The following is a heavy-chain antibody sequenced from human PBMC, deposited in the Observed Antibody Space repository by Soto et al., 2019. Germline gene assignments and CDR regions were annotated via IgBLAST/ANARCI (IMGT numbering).Heavy chain of an antibody. V-gene: IGHV3-9*01. J-gene: IGHJ4*02. CDR1: GFTFDDYA. Sequence: EVQLVESGGGLVQPGRSRRLSCAASGFTFDDYAMPGVGQVQGKGREWVAGISWNSGSIGYADSVKGRFTISRDNAKNSLYLQMNSLRAEDTALYYCAKARLRWGYCNDGSCYSATDYWGQGILVSVSS. D-gene: IGHD2-15*01. CDR2: ISWNSGSI. CDR3: AKARLRWGYCNDGSCYSATDY.